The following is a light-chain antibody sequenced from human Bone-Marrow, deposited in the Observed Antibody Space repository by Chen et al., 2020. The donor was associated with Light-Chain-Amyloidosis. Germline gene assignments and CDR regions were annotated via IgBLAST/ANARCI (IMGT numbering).Light chain of an antibody. Sequence: SYVLTQPSSVSVAPGQTATIACGGNNIGSTSVHWYQQTPGQAPLLVVYDDSDRPSGIPERVSGTNSGKAATITISSVEAGDEADYYCQVWDRSSDRPVFGGGTKLTVL. CDR2: DDS. J-gene: IGLJ3*02. CDR3: QVWDRSSDRPV. CDR1: NIGSTS. V-gene: IGLV3-21*02.